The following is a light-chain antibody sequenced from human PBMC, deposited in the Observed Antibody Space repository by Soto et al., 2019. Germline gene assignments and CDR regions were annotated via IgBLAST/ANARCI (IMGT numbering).Light chain of an antibody. CDR3: TSSSSTVVI. Sequence: QSALTQPASVSGSLGQSITIPCTGTSSDIGVYNYVAWYQHHPGKAPKLMLYEVSVRPSGVSNRFSGSKSGNTASLTISGLQAEDEADYYCTSSSSTVVILGGGTKVTVL. J-gene: IGLJ2*01. CDR2: EVS. V-gene: IGLV2-14*01. CDR1: SSDIGVYNY.